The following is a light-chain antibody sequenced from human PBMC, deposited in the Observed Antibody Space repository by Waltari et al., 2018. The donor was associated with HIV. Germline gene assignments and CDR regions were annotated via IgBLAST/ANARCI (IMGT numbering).Light chain of an antibody. Sequence: SYELTQPPSVSVSPGQTARITCSGDALPKQYAYWYHQKPGQAPVLVIYKDTERPSGIPERFSGSSSGTMATLTISGAQVEDEADYYCYSTDSSGNHRVFGGGTKLTVL. CDR1: ALPKQY. V-gene: IGLV3-10*01. CDR3: YSTDSSGNHRV. J-gene: IGLJ3*02. CDR2: KDT.